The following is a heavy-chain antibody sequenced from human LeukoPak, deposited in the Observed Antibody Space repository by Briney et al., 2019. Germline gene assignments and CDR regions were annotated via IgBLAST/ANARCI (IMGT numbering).Heavy chain of an antibody. CDR1: GYTLTELS. Sequence: ASVKVSCKVSGYTLTELSMHWVRRAPGKGLEWMGGFDPEDGETIYAQKFQGRVTMTEDTSTDTAYMELSSLRSEDTAVYYCATAPVTYYYPLIGYWGQGTLVTVSS. D-gene: IGHD3-10*01. J-gene: IGHJ4*02. CDR2: FDPEDGET. CDR3: ATAPVTYYYPLIGY. V-gene: IGHV1-24*01.